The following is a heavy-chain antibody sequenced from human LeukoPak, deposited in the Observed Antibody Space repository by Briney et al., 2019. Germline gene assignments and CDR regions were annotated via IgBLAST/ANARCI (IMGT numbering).Heavy chain of an antibody. D-gene: IGHD3-22*01. V-gene: IGHV3-23*01. Sequence: GGSLRLSCTDSGFPFSDHTMSWVRQAPGKGLEWVSAITTSGANVFSADSVTGRSTVSRANATSTMYLHMNSLRAEDTAMYYCVYYDSSGFYYGRLRYWGQGTLVIVSS. J-gene: IGHJ4*02. CDR1: GFPFSDHT. CDR2: ITTSGANV. CDR3: VYYDSSGFYYGRLRY.